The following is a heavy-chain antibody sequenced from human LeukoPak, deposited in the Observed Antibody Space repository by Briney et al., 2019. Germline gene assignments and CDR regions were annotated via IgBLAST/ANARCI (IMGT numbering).Heavy chain of an antibody. CDR3: ARARRQWLVGANIRGDNPPYYYDY. CDR1: GFTFSSYS. J-gene: IGHJ4*02. D-gene: IGHD6-19*01. V-gene: IGHV4-59*12. Sequence: PGGSLRLSCAASGFTFSSYSMNWVRQAPGKGLEWIANIYYSGNTYYNPSLKSRVTISVDTSKNQFSLKLRSVTAADTAVYYCARARRQWLVGANIRGDNPPYYYDYWGQGILVTVSS. CDR2: IYYSGNT.